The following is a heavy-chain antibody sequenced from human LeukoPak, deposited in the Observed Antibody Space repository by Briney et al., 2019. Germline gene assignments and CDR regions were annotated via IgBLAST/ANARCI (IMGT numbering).Heavy chain of an antibody. CDR2: IYSGGST. J-gene: IGHJ6*02. Sequence: PGGSLRLSCAASGFTVSSNYMNWVRQAPGKGLEWVSVIYSGGSTYYADSVKGRFTISRHNSKNTLYLQMNSLRAEDTAVYYCATTGKTNAYYYYYYGMDVWGQGTTVTVSS. CDR3: ATTGKTNAYYYYYYGMDV. V-gene: IGHV3-53*04. D-gene: IGHD4-11*01. CDR1: GFTVSSNY.